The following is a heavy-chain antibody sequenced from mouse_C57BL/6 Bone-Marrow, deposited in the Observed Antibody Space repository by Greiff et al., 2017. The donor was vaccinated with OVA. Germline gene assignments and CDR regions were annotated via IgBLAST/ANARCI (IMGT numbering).Heavy chain of an antibody. Sequence: VQLQQPGAELVKPGASVKMSCKASGYTFTSYWITWVKQRPGQGLEWIGDIYPGSGSTNYNEKFKSKATLTVDTSSSTDFMQLRSLTSADSAVEYCGVYYDYDGFAYWGQGTLVTVSA. CDR2: IYPGSGST. CDR3: GVYYDYDGFAY. CDR1: GYTFTSYW. D-gene: IGHD2-4*01. J-gene: IGHJ3*01. V-gene: IGHV1-55*01.